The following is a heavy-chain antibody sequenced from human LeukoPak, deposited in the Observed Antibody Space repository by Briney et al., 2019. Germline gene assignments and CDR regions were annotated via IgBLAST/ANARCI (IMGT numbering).Heavy chain of an antibody. J-gene: IGHJ4*02. V-gene: IGHV4-4*02. CDR2: IYRTGST. CDR1: GDSISSNNW. D-gene: IGHD3-22*01. Sequence: SETLSLTCAVSGDSISSNNWWSWVRQPPGKGLEWIGEIYRTGSTNYNPSLKSRVTISVDKSKNQFSLKLSSVTAADTAVYYCARVALYESSGHNYFDYWGQGTLVTVSS. CDR3: ARVALYESSGHNYFDY.